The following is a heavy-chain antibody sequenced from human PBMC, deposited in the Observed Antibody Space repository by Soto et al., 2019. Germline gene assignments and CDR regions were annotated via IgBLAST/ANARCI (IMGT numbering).Heavy chain of an antibody. V-gene: IGHV3-15*05. D-gene: IGHD3-22*01. CDR1: GFSISNAW. J-gene: IGHJ4*02. Sequence: EVLLVESGGGLVKSGGSLTLSCAASGFSISNAWMSWVRQAPGKGLEWVGRIKSKSDGDTTDYPAPLKGRFTVSRDDSTNMLFLQMDSLQADDTTVYYCAAEWASNGFRAFYFKYWGQGTLVTVPS. CDR3: AAEWASNGFRAFYFKY. CDR2: IKSKSDGDTT.